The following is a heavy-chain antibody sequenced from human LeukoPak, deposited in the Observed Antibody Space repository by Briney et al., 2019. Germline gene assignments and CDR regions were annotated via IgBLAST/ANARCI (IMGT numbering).Heavy chain of an antibody. CDR1: GFTFSSYD. CDR3: ARAWGTGTTWGGDAFDI. J-gene: IGHJ3*02. CDR2: IGTAGDT. V-gene: IGHV3-13*01. Sequence: GGSLRLSCAASGFTFSSYDMHWVRQATGKGLEWVSAIGTAGDTYYPGSVKGRFTISRENAKNSLYLQMNSLRAGDTAVYYCARAWGTGTTWGGDAFDIWGQGTMVTVSS. D-gene: IGHD1-1*01.